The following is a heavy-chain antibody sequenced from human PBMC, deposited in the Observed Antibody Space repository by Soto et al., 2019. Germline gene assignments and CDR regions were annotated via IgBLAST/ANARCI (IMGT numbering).Heavy chain of an antibody. CDR2: IYYSGST. D-gene: IGHD3-22*01. V-gene: IGHV4-31*02. CDR1: GGSISSGGYY. J-gene: IGHJ4*02. CDR3: ARFGIVGAWVDY. Sequence: SETLSLTXTVSGGSISSGGYYWSWIRQHPGKGLEWIGYIYYSGSTYYNPSLKSRVTISVDTSKNQFSLKLSSVTAADTAVYYCARFGIVGAWVDYWGQGTLVTVSS.